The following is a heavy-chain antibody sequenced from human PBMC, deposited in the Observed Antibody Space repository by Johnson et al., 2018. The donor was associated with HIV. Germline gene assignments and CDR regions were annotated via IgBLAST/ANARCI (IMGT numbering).Heavy chain of an antibody. V-gene: IGHV3-23*04. CDR1: GFTFNSYA. Sequence: VQLVESGGGLVQPGGSLRLSCTASGFTFNSYAMGWVRQAPGKGLEWVSGISDSGLRTYYADTVKGQFTISRDNSKNTLFLQMNSLRAEDTAVYYCAKCRDYDSGGCSNAFYIWGQGTMVTVSS. CDR3: AKCRDYDSGGCSNAFYI. D-gene: IGHD3-22*01. CDR2: ISDSGLRT. J-gene: IGHJ3*02.